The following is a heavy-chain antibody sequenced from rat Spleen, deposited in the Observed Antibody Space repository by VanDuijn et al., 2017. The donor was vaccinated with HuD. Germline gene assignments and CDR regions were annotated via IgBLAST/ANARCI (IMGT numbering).Heavy chain of an antibody. D-gene: IGHD5-1*01. Sequence: EVQLVESGGGRVQPGRSLRLSCVASGFTFNNYWMTWIRQAPGKGLEWVASIPNTGDNTYYPDSVKGRFTVSRDDAKSTLYLQMNSLRSVDTATYYCTREGGSPYWYFDFWGPGTMVTVSS. V-gene: IGHV5-31*01. CDR3: TREGGSPYWYFDF. CDR1: GFTFNNYW. CDR2: IPNTGDNT. J-gene: IGHJ1*01.